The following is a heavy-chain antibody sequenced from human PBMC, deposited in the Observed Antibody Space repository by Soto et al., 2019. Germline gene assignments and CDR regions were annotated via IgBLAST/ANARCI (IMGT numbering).Heavy chain of an antibody. J-gene: IGHJ4*02. D-gene: IGHD2-2*01. CDR3: ARDTFSVPTYPCDY. V-gene: IGHV1-3*01. Sequence: QVQLVQSGAEVKKPGASVKVSCKASGYTFSSYAIHWVRQAPGQRLEWMGWINAGNGNTKYSPKFQGRVTITRDTSASTAYMELSSLTSEDTAVYSCARDTFSVPTYPCDYWGQGTLVTVSS. CDR2: INAGNGNT. CDR1: GYTFSSYA.